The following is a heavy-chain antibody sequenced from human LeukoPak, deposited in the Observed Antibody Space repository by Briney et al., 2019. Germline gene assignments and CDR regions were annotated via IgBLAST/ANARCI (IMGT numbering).Heavy chain of an antibody. Sequence: ASVKVSCKVSGYTLTELSMHWVRQAPGKGLEWMGGFDSEDGETIYAQKFQGRVTMTEDTSTDTAYMELSSLRSEDTAVYYCATVTDKGFLFDPWGQGTLVTVSS. D-gene: IGHD2/OR15-2a*01. V-gene: IGHV1-24*01. CDR2: FDSEDGET. J-gene: IGHJ5*02. CDR1: GYTLTELS. CDR3: ATVTDKGFLFDP.